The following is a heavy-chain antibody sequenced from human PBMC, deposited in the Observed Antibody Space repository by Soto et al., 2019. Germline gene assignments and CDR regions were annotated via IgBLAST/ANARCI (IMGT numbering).Heavy chain of an antibody. Sequence: PGGSLRLSYTASGVIISSYGMHWVRQAPGKGLEWVAVIWYDGNNKDNADSVKGRFTISRDNSKNTLYLQMNSLGADDTAVYYCARDFRDYYDSSGYSWFDPWGQGTLVTVSS. V-gene: IGHV3-33*01. D-gene: IGHD3-22*01. CDR3: ARDFRDYYDSSGYSWFDP. CDR2: IWYDGNNK. J-gene: IGHJ5*02. CDR1: GVIISSYG.